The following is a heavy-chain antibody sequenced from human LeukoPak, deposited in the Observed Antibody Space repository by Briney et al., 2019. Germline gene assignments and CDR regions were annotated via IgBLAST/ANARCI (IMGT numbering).Heavy chain of an antibody. CDR3: ARVGCSGGSCPHGI. D-gene: IGHD2-15*01. V-gene: IGHV3-21*01. CDR1: GFTFGSYS. Sequence: GGSLRLSCAASGFTFGSYSMNWVRQAPGKGLEWVSSISSSSSYIYYADSVKGRFTISRDNAKNSLYLQMNSLRAEDTAVYYCARVGCSGGSCPHGIWGQGTMVTVSS. CDR2: ISSSSSYI. J-gene: IGHJ3*02.